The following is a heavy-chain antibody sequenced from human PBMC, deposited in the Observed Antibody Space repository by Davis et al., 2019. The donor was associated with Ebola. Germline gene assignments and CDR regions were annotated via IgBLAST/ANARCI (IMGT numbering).Heavy chain of an antibody. CDR3: ARFDWGSRTPDC. J-gene: IGHJ4*02. CDR1: GDRVSGSSGA. V-gene: IGHV6-1*01. CDR2: TYYSSKWYN. Sequence: HSQTLSLTCAISGDRVSGSSGAWNCIRQSPSRGLEWLGRTYYSSKWYNESALSVKSRITISADTAKNQLSLHLNSVTPEDTAVYYCARFDWGSRTPDCWGQGTLVTVSS. D-gene: IGHD7-27*01.